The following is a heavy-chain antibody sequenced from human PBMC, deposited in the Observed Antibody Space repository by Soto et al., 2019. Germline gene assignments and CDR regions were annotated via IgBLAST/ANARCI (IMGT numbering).Heavy chain of an antibody. D-gene: IGHD6-19*01. CDR3: ASPREGQWLVFDH. V-gene: IGHV3-30*19. Sequence: RGSLRLSCVPSGFTFSDFGMHWVRQSPGEGQAWVPSNSKDGLDRYYSESVKGRFTISRDDSKNTVFLQMNSLKVEDTATYFCASPREGQWLVFDHWGQRTLVTVSS. CDR1: GFTFSDFG. J-gene: IGHJ4*02. CDR2: NSKDGLDR.